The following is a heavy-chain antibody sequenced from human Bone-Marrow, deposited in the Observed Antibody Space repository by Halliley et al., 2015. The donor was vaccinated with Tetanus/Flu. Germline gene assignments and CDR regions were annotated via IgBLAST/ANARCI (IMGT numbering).Heavy chain of an antibody. D-gene: IGHD3-10*01. V-gene: IGHV4-59*11. J-gene: IGHJ4*02. CDR2: IYYSGST. Sequence: TLSLTCTVSGGSISTHYWTWIRQTPGKTLEWIGYIYYSGSTNYNPSLKSRVTISVDTSNNQFSLNLSSVTAADTAVYYCAIQLYSSGGFDYWGQGTLVTVSS. CDR3: AIQLYSSGGFDY. CDR1: GGSISTHY.